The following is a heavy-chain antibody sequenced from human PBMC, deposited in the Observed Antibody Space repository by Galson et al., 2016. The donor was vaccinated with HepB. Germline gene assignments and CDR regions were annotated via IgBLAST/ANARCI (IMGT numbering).Heavy chain of an antibody. CDR3: AKDALLLWGSPTDC. CDR1: GFSFNRYG. J-gene: IGHJ4*02. CDR2: ISASGGDT. D-gene: IGHD3-16*01. V-gene: IGHV3-23*01. Sequence: SLRLSCAASGFSFNRYGMSWVRQTSGKRLEWVSGISASGGDTRYADSVKGQFTISRDDPKNTLYLQMNSLRAEDTAVYYCAKDALLLWGSPTDCCGQGTLVTVSS.